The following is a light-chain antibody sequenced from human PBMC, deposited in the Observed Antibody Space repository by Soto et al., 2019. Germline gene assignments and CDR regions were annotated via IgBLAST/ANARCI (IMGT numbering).Light chain of an antibody. J-gene: IGLJ2*01. Sequence: QSVLIQPPSASGTPGQRVTISCSGSSSNIGSNTVNWFQQVPGMAPRLLIYNDSQRPSGVTDRFSGSKSGSSASLAISGLQSEDEADYFCAAWDDSLNGLVFGGGTKLTVL. CDR3: AAWDDSLNGLV. CDR2: NDS. V-gene: IGLV1-44*01. CDR1: SSNIGSNT.